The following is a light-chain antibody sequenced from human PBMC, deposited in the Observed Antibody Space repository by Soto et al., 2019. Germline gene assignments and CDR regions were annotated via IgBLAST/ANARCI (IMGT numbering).Light chain of an antibody. CDR1: SSDIGGSDF. Sequence: QSALTQPASVSGSPGQSITISCTGTSSDIGGSDFVSWYQQHPGKAPKLVMSEVNNRPSGVSSRFSGSKSGNTASLAISGLQSEDEAEYYCASWDNSLNGLYVFGTGTKLTVL. CDR2: EVN. CDR3: ASWDNSLNGLYV. J-gene: IGLJ1*01. V-gene: IGLV2-14*01.